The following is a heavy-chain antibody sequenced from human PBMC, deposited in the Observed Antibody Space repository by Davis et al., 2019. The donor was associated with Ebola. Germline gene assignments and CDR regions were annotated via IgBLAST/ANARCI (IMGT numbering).Heavy chain of an antibody. V-gene: IGHV4-34*01. Sequence: PSETLSLTCAVYGGSFSGYYWSWIRQPPGKGLEWIGEINHSGSTNYNPSLKSRLTISADTSKNQFSLNLNSVTAADTAVYYCARAYGSAARYHNWFDSWGQGTLVTVSP. CDR3: ARAYGSAARYHNWFDS. J-gene: IGHJ5*01. CDR2: INHSGST. D-gene: IGHD6-6*01. CDR1: GGSFSGYY.